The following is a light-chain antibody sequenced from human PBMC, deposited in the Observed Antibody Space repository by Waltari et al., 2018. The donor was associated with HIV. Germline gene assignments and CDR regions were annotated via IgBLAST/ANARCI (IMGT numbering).Light chain of an antibody. CDR1: QDISIY. CDR3: QQYDNLLT. CDR2: DAS. Sequence: DIQMTQSPSSLSASVGDRVTITCQASQDISIYLNWYQQKPGKAPKLLIYDASSLETGVPSRFSGSGSGTDFTFTISSLQPEDIATYYGQQYDNLLTFGGGTKVEIK. J-gene: IGKJ4*01. V-gene: IGKV1-33*01.